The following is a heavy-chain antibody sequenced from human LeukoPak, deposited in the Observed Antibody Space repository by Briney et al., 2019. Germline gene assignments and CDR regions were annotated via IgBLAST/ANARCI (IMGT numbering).Heavy chain of an antibody. Sequence: SETLSLTCAVYGGSFSGYYWSWIRQPPGKGLEWIGEVNHSGSTNYNPSLKSRVTISVDTSKNQFSLKLSSVTAADTAVYYCARALMTTSSWFDPWGQGTLVTVSS. J-gene: IGHJ5*02. CDR2: VNHSGST. CDR1: GGSFSGYY. CDR3: ARALMTTSSWFDP. V-gene: IGHV4-34*01. D-gene: IGHD4-11*01.